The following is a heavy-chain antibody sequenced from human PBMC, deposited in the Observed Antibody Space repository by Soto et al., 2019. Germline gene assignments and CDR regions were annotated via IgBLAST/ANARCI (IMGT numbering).Heavy chain of an antibody. CDR2: ISYDGSNK. CDR3: AKDQQLAYYYYYGMDV. J-gene: IGHJ6*02. Sequence: QVQLVESGGGVVQPGRSLRLSCAASGFTFSSYGMHWVRQAPGKGLEWVAGISYDGSNKYYADSVKGRFTISRDNSKNTLYLQMNSLRAEDTAVYYCAKDQQLAYYYYYGMDVWGQGTTVTVSS. D-gene: IGHD6-13*01. CDR1: GFTFSSYG. V-gene: IGHV3-30*18.